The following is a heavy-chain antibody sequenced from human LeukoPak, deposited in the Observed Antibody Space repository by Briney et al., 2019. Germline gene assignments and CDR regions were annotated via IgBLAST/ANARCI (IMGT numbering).Heavy chain of an antibody. J-gene: IGHJ4*02. CDR2: IGGSGGST. V-gene: IGHV3-23*01. CDR3: AKGVRECSSASCFRAADY. CDR1: GFSFSSYA. D-gene: IGHD2-2*01. Sequence: PGGSLRLSCAASGFSFSSYAMSWVRQAPGKGLEWVSLIGGSGGSTYYADSVKGRLTISRDNSKNTLYLHMNSLRDEDTAVYYCAKGVRECSSASCFRAADYWGQGTLVTVSS.